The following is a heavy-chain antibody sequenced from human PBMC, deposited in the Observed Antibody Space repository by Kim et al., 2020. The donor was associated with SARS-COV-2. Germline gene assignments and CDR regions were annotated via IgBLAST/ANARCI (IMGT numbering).Heavy chain of an antibody. Sequence: GESLKISCKGSGYSFTSYWISWVRQMPGRGLEWMGRIDPSDSYTNYSPSFQGHVTISADKSISTAYLQWSSLKASDTAMYYCAISSRCSGGSCYHWYFDLWGRGTLVTVSS. CDR2: IDPSDSYT. CDR3: AISSRCSGGSCYHWYFDL. D-gene: IGHD2-15*01. CDR1: GYSFTSYW. V-gene: IGHV5-10-1*01. J-gene: IGHJ2*01.